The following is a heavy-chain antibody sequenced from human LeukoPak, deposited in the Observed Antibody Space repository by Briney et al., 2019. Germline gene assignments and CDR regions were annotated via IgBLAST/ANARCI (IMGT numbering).Heavy chain of an antibody. Sequence: GESLQISCQGSGYRFSIYWIAWVRQMPGKGLEWMGIIYPGDSDIRYSPSFQGQVTISADKSISTAFLQWSSLKASDTAMYYCATSLGGYYGYCDYWGQGTLVTVSS. CDR1: GYRFSIYW. CDR2: IYPGDSDI. D-gene: IGHD1-26*01. J-gene: IGHJ4*02. V-gene: IGHV5-51*01. CDR3: ATSLGGYYGYCDY.